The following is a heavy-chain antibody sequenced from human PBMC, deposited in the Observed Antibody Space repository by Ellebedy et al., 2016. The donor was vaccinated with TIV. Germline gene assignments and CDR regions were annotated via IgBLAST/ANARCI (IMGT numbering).Heavy chain of an antibody. V-gene: IGHV3-23*01. CDR1: GFTFSSYS. CDR3: AKAVDYINSRTGIDP. CDR2: IPGSGGSA. Sequence: GESLKISCAASGFTFSSYSMSWVRQAPGKGLEWVSAIPGSGGSAYYADSVKGRFTISRDNSENTLYLQMNSLRAEDTAVYYCAKAVDYINSRTGIDPWGQGTLVTVSS. J-gene: IGHJ5*02. D-gene: IGHD1-1*01.